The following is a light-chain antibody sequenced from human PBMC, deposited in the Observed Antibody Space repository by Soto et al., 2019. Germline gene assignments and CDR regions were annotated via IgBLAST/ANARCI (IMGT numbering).Light chain of an antibody. J-gene: IGKJ1*01. V-gene: IGKV3-15*01. Sequence: EIVMTQSPATLSVSPGERATLSCRASQSVSSNLAWYQQKPGQAPRLLIYGASTRATGIPARFSGSGSGTEFTLTISSLQSEDFAVYYGQQYNNGPQTFGQGTKVEIK. CDR2: GAS. CDR1: QSVSSN. CDR3: QQYNNGPQT.